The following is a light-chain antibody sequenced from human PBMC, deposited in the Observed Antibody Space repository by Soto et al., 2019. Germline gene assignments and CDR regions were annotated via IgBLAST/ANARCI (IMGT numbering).Light chain of an antibody. CDR1: QAISVY. J-gene: IGKJ5*01. V-gene: IGKV1-27*01. CDR3: QKFNTAPLT. Sequence: DIQMTQSPSSLSASVGDRVTITCRASQAISVYLAWYQQKPGKVPKLLIYSASTLQSGVPSRFSGSGSGTDFTLTISSLQPEEVATYYCQKFNTAPLTFGQGTRLEIK. CDR2: SAS.